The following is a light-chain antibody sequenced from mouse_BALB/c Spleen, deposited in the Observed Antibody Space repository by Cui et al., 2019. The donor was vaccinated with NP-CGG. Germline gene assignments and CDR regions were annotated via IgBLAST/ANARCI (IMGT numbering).Light chain of an antibody. Sequence: QAVVTQESALPTSPGETVTLTCRSSTGAVTTSNYANWVQEKPDHLFTGLIGGTNNRAPRVPARFSGSLIGDKAALTITGAQTEDEAIYFCALWYSNHWVFGGGTKLTVL. CDR1: TGAVTTSNY. V-gene: IGLV1*01. CDR2: GTN. J-gene: IGLJ1*01. CDR3: ALWYSNHWV.